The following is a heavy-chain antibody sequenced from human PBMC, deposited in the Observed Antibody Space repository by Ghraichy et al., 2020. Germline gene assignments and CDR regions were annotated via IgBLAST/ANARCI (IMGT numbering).Heavy chain of an antibody. CDR3: ARSRRKSHDINGHFRSYLED. J-gene: IGHJ4*02. CDR2: ISNDETKE. Sequence: GGSLRLSCAGSRFTFRDYVIRWVRQAPGKGLEWVALISNDETKEDYTDSVRGRFTVSRDNSKNTFSLQMNSLTAEDTALYYCARSRRKSHDINGHFRSYLEDWGQGILVTV. CDR1: RFTFRDYV. D-gene: IGHD4-17*01. V-gene: IGHV3-30*03.